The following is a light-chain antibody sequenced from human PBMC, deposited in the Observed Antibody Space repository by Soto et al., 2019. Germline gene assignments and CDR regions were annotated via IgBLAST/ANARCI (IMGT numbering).Light chain of an antibody. Sequence: SALTQPASVSGSPGQSITISCTGTSSDVGAYDYVSWYQQNPGKAPKLIISEVSDRPSGVSNRFSGSKSGNTASLTISGLQAEDEADYYCSSYTSSSTLYVFGTGTKVTVL. CDR3: SSYTSSSTLYV. CDR2: EVS. V-gene: IGLV2-14*01. CDR1: SSDVGAYDY. J-gene: IGLJ1*01.